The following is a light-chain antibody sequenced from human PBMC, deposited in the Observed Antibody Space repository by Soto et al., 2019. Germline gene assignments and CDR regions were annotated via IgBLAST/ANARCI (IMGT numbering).Light chain of an antibody. CDR2: GAS. CDR1: QSVSSSY. V-gene: IGKV3-20*01. CDR3: HQYGSSLLT. Sequence: EIVLTQSPGTLSLSPGERATLSCRASQSVSSSYLAWYQQKPGQAPRLLIYGASSRATGIPDRFSGSGSGTDFTLTISRLEPEDSAVYYCHQYGSSLLTFGGGTKVEIK. J-gene: IGKJ4*01.